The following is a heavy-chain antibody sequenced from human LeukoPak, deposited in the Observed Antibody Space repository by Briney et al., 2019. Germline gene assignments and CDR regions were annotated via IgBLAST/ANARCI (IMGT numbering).Heavy chain of an antibody. CDR1: AFTFNRNS. CDR3: VRRGDASSGWGDHDY. CDR2: LRGSGDNT. D-gene: IGHD6-19*01. Sequence: GVSLSLYCAASAFTFNRNSMSWVRHAPGKGLEGVSTLRGSGDNTFYADSVKGRFTSARYNSKNMLHLQMSSLPGEDTALYYCVRRGDASSGWGDHDYWGQGALVTVCS. J-gene: IGHJ4*02. V-gene: IGHV3-23*01.